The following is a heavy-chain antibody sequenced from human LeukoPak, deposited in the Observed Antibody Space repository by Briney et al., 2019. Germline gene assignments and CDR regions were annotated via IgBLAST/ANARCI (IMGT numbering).Heavy chain of an antibody. CDR1: GGSMNNYY. D-gene: IGHD3-9*01. CDR2: IYYSGTP. J-gene: IGHJ4*02. CDR3: ARESDRLFDY. Sequence: SETLSLTCAVSGGSMNNYYWSWIRQPPGKGLEWLASIYYSGTPTYNPSLKSRASISVDTSKSQFSLKVRSVTAADTAIYYCARESDRLFDYWGQGALVTVSS. V-gene: IGHV4-59*01.